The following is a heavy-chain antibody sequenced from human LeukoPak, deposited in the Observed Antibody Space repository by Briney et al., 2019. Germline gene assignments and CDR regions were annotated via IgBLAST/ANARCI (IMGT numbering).Heavy chain of an antibody. V-gene: IGHV3-9*03. CDR3: AKGRGGYNPRFDAFDI. Sequence: PGGSLRLSCAASGFTFDDYAMHWVRQAPEKGLEWVSGISWNSGSIGYADSVKGRFTISRDNAKNSLYLQMNSLRAEDMALYYCAKGRGGYNPRFDAFDIWGQGTMVTVSS. D-gene: IGHD5-24*01. CDR2: ISWNSGSI. CDR1: GFTFDDYA. J-gene: IGHJ3*02.